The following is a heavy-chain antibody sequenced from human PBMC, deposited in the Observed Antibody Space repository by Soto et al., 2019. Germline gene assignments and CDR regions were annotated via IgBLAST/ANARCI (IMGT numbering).Heavy chain of an antibody. CDR1: GYSFTNYG. Sequence: QDQLVQSGGEVKKPGASVKVSCKASGYSFTNYGITWVRQAPGQGFEWMGWISAYNGDTNYAQKLQGRVTMTTDESTSTAYLELRSLRSDDTALYYCARDRGVAPPVAGNTHYYYYMDVWGKGTTVTVSS. CDR3: ARDRGVAPPVAGNTHYYYYMDV. J-gene: IGHJ6*03. D-gene: IGHD6-19*01. V-gene: IGHV1-18*01. CDR2: ISAYNGDT.